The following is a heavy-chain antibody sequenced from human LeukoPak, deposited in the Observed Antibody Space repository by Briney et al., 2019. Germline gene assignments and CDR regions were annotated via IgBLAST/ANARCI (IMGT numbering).Heavy chain of an antibody. CDR1: GYTFTGYY. J-gene: IGHJ4*02. CDR3: ARDRGGYDPPFDY. Sequence: GASVKVSCKASGYTFTGYYMHWVRQAPGQGLEWMGWINPNSGGTNYAQKFQGRVTMTRDTSISTAYMELSRLRSDDTAGYYCARDRGGYDPPFDYWGQGTLVTVSS. D-gene: IGHD5-12*01. CDR2: INPNSGGT. V-gene: IGHV1-2*02.